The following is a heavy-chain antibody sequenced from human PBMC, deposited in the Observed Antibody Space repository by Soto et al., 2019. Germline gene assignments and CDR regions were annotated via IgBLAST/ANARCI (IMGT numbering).Heavy chain of an antibody. Sequence: EVQVLESGGGSVQPGGSLRLSCAASGFTFSNFAMGWVRHAPGKGLEWVSEITGSTGSTYYADSVRGRFFISRDKSKNTLHLQMNSLRVEDTAVYYCVKDTSSSPYYMDVWGKGTTVTVSS. V-gene: IGHV3-23*01. J-gene: IGHJ6*03. D-gene: IGHD2-2*01. CDR3: VKDTSSSPYYMDV. CDR1: GFTFSNFA. CDR2: ITGSTGST.